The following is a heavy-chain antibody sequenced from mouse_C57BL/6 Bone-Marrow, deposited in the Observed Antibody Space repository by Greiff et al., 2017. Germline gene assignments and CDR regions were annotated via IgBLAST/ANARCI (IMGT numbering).Heavy chain of an antibody. CDR3: THYYYGSYYFDY. D-gene: IGHD1-1*01. CDR1: GFNIKDDY. Sequence: EVQVVESGAELVRPGASVKLSCTASGFNIKDDYMHWVKQRPEQGLEWIGWIDPENGDTEYASKFQGKATITADTSSNTAYLQLSSLTSEDTAVYYCTHYYYGSYYFDYGGQGTTLTVSS. CDR2: IDPENGDT. J-gene: IGHJ2*01. V-gene: IGHV14-4*01.